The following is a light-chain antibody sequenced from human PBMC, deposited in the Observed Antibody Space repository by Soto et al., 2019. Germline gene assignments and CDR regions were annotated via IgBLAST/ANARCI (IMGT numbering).Light chain of an antibody. CDR1: QSVLYSSNNKNY. CDR3: QQYYTTPIT. V-gene: IGKV4-1*01. CDR2: WAS. J-gene: IGKJ5*01. Sequence: DILMTQSPDSLAVSLGERATIDCKSSQSVLYSSNNKNYLAWYQQKPGQPPKLVIYWASTRESGVPDRFSGSGSGTDFTLTVSSLQAEDVAVYYCQQYYTTPITFGQGTRLEI.